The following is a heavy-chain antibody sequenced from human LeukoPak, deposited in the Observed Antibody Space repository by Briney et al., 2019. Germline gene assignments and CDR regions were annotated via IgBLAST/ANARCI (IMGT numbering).Heavy chain of an antibody. V-gene: IGHV3-7*01. CDR1: GFTLSSYW. CDR2: IKQDGSEK. Sequence: PGGSLRLSCASSGFTLSSYWMSGLRQAPGKGLEWVANIKQDGSEKYYVDSVKGRFTISRDNAKKSMYLQMNSLRAEDTAVYYCARDYNWIPPDYWGQGTLVTVSS. J-gene: IGHJ4*02. CDR3: ARDYNWIPPDY. D-gene: IGHD1-1*01.